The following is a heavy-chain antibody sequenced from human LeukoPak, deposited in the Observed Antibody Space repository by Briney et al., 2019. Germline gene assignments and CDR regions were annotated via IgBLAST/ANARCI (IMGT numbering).Heavy chain of an antibody. J-gene: IGHJ4*02. Sequence: GGSLRLSCAASGFTFSSYAMHWVRQAPGKGLEWVAVISYDGSNKYYADSVKGRFTISRDNSKNTLYLQMNSLRAEDTAVYYCARDSGSSWPSHFDYRGQGTLVTVSS. CDR3: ARDSGSSWPSHFDY. CDR2: ISYDGSNK. D-gene: IGHD6-13*01. CDR1: GFTFSSYA. V-gene: IGHV3-30*04.